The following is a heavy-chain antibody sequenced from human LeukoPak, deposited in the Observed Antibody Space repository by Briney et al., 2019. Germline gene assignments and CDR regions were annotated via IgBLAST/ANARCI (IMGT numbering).Heavy chain of an antibody. V-gene: IGHV3-23*01. CDR1: GFTFSSYA. CDR2: ISGSGGST. Sequence: GSLRLSCAASGFTFSSYAMSWVRQAPGKGLEWVSAISGSGGSTYYADSVKGRFTISRDNSKNTLYLQMNSLRAEDTAVYYCAKGNYDYVWGSYRESHFDYWGQGTLVTVSS. D-gene: IGHD3-16*02. CDR3: AKGNYDYVWGSYRESHFDY. J-gene: IGHJ4*02.